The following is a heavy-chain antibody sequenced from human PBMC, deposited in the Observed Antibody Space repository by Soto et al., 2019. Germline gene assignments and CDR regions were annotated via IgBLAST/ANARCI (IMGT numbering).Heavy chain of an antibody. CDR2: ISNIGSS. J-gene: IGHJ5*02. CDR1: GGSFSDYY. V-gene: IGHV4-34*02. Sequence: QVQLQQWGAGLLKPSETLSLTCAVSGGSFSDYYWSWIRQPPGKGLEWIGEISNIGSSNYNPSLKRRVTISLDTSRNQSSLKLRSVSAADTAVYYCARAVSIGGVLWPIGAWGQGTLVIVSS. CDR3: ARAVSIGGVLWPIGA. D-gene: IGHD3-3*01.